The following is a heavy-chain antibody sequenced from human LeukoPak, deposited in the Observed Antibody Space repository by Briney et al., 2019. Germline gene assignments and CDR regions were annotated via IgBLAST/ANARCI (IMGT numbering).Heavy chain of an antibody. D-gene: IGHD3-16*01. CDR3: AREGGFDY. CDR2: ISSSNI. Sequence: PGGSLRLSCAASGFIFSTYIMSWVRQAPGKGLEWVSYISSSNIYYADSVKGRFTISRDNAKNSLYLQMNSLRAEDTAVYYCAREGGFDYWGQGTLVTVSS. J-gene: IGHJ4*02. V-gene: IGHV3-48*01. CDR1: GFIFSTYI.